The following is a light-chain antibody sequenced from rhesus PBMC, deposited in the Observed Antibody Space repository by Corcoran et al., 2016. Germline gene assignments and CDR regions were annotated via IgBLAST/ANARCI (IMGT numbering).Light chain of an antibody. CDR2: DVS. V-gene: IGLV2S7*01. CDR1: SSDVGGYNY. J-gene: IGLJ6*01. CDR3: CSYTTSSTFV. Sequence: QSAPTQPPSVSGSPGQSVTISCTGTSSDVGGYNYVSWYQQYPGKAPKLMIYDVSKRPSGVSDRFSGSKSGNTASLTISGLQAEDEADYYCCSYTTSSTFVFGSGTKLTVL.